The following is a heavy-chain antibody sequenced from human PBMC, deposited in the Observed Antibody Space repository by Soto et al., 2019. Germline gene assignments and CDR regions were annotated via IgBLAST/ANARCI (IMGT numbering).Heavy chain of an antibody. CDR2: ISSSSSSI. V-gene: IGHV3-48*02. CDR3: AGSSGSYSGVFDI. J-gene: IGHJ3*02. Sequence: GLLRLFCGTSGFTFVSYNIRTIGHAPGKGLEWVSYISSSSSSIYYADSVKGRFTISRDNAKNSMYPQMNSLRDEDTAVYYCAGSSGSYSGVFDIWGQGTMVTVSS. CDR1: GFTFVSYN. D-gene: IGHD1-26*01.